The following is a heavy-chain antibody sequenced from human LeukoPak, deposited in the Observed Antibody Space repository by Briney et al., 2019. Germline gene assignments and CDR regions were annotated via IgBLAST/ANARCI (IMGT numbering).Heavy chain of an antibody. CDR1: GFTFDDYA. V-gene: IGHV3-9*01. J-gene: IGHJ4*02. CDR2: ISRNSGSI. CDR3: AKSGSPTPYYFDY. Sequence: GGSLRLSCAASGFTFDDYAMHWVRQAPGKGLEWVSGISRNSGSIGYADSVKGRFTISRDNAKNSLYLQMNSLRAEDTALYYCAKSGSPTPYYFDYWGQGTLVTVSS. D-gene: IGHD3-22*01.